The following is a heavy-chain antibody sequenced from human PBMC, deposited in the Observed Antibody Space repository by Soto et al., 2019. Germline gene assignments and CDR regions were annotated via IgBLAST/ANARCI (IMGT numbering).Heavy chain of an antibody. Sequence: LSLTCTVSGGSISSSSYYWGWIRQPPGKGLEWIGSIYYSGSTYYNPSLKSRVTISVDTSKNQFSLKLSSVTAADTAVYYCARRRGSTTTPFDYWGQGTLVTVSS. CDR2: IYYSGST. J-gene: IGHJ4*02. V-gene: IGHV4-39*01. CDR3: ARRRGSTTTPFDY. D-gene: IGHD3-16*01. CDR1: GGSISSSSYY.